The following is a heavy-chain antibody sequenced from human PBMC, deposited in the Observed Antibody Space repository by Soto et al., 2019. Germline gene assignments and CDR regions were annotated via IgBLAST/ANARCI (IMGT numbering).Heavy chain of an antibody. CDR2: ISSSGSTI. V-gene: IGHV3-48*02. Sequence: EVQLVESGGGLVQPGGSLRLSCAASGFSFSSHSMKWVRQAPGKGLEWVSYISSSGSTIYYADSVKGRFTISRDNAKNSLYLQMNSLSDDDTAVYYCARGRGYCGGTNCYLDYRGQGALVTVSS. J-gene: IGHJ4*02. CDR3: ARGRGYCGGTNCYLDY. CDR1: GFSFSSHS. D-gene: IGHD2-21*01.